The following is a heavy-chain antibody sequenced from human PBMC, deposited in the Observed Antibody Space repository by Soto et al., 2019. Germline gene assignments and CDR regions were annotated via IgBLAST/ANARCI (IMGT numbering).Heavy chain of an antibody. V-gene: IGHV1-2*04. J-gene: IGHJ6*02. CDR2: INPNSGGT. CDR3: ARVVTRGHYYYGMDV. D-gene: IGHD2-15*01. Sequence: ASVKVSCKASGYTFTGYYMHWVRQAPGQGLEWMGWINPNSGGTNYAQKFQGWVTMTRDTSISTAYMELSRLRSDDTAVYYCARVVTRGHYYYGMDVWGQGTTVTVSS. CDR1: GYTFTGYY.